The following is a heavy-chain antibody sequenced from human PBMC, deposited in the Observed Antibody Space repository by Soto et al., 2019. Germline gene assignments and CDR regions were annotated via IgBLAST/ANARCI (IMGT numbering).Heavy chain of an antibody. J-gene: IGHJ1*01. CDR2: IIPIFGTA. Sequence: QVQLVQSGAEVKKPGSSVKVSCKASGGTFSSYAISWVRQAPGQGLEWMGWIIPIFGTANYAQKFQGRVTITADKSTSTAYMELSSLRSEDTAVYYCARGAGSSSGWYWGAEYFQHWGQGTLVTVSS. CDR3: ARGAGSSSGWYWGAEYFQH. CDR1: GGTFSSYA. D-gene: IGHD6-19*01. V-gene: IGHV1-69*06.